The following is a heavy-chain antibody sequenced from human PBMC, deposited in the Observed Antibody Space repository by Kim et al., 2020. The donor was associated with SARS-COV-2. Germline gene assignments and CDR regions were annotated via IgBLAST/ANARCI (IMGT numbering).Heavy chain of an antibody. J-gene: IGHJ5*02. CDR3: ARAPYDFDWLSPGFDP. CDR1: GYTFTSYA. Sequence: ASVKVSCKASGYTFTSYAMNWVRQAPGQGLEWMGWINTNTGNPTYAQGFTGRFVFSLDTSVSTAYLQISSLKAEDTAVYYCARAPYDFDWLSPGFDPWGQGTLVTVSS. CDR2: INTNTGNP. D-gene: IGHD3-9*01. V-gene: IGHV7-4-1*02.